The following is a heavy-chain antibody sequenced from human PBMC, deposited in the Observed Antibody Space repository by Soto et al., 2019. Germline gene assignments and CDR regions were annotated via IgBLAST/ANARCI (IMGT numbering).Heavy chain of an antibody. CDR1: GFSFSSYW. J-gene: IGHJ4*02. CDR3: ASQRGDRQV. CDR2: VNSDGSTT. Sequence: QSGGSLRLSCAASGFSFSSYWMHWVRQAPGKGLVWVSRVNSDGSTTIYADSVKGRFTISRDNAKNTLYLQMNSLRADDTAVYYCASQRGDRQVWGQGTLVTVSS. V-gene: IGHV3-74*01.